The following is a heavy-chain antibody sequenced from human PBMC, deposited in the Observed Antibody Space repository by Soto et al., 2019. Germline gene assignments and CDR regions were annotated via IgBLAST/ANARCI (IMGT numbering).Heavy chain of an antibody. CDR3: GKDGAITDYTYLDY. CDR2: ISWDGRST. J-gene: IGHJ4*02. V-gene: IGHV3-43*01. CDR1: GFTFDDYS. D-gene: IGHD1-26*01. Sequence: LRLSCAASGFTFDDYSMHWVRQARGKGLEWVSLISWDGRSTYYADSVKGRFTVSRDNSKNSLYLQMNSLTTEDTAFYYCGKDGAITDYTYLDYWGQGALVTVSS.